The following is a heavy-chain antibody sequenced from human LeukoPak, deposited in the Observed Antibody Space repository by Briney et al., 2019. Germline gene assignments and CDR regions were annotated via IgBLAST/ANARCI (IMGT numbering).Heavy chain of an antibody. J-gene: IGHJ4*02. V-gene: IGHV3-73*01. CDR1: GFTLSGSA. Sequence: GGSLKLSCAASGFTLSGSAVHWVRQASGKGLEWVGRIRTKANNYATAYAASVKGRFTISRDDSKNTAYLQMNSLKNEDTAVYYCTRLGDYPTSPGGYWGQGALVTVSS. CDR2: IRTKANNYAT. D-gene: IGHD4-17*01. CDR3: TRLGDYPTSPGGY.